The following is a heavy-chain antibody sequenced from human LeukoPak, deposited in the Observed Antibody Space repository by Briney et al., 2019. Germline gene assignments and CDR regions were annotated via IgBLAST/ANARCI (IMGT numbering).Heavy chain of an antibody. J-gene: IGHJ4*02. CDR2: INHSGST. Sequence: PSETLSLTCAVYGVSFSGYYWSWIRQPPGKGLEWIGEINHSGSTNYNPSLKSRVTISVDTSKNRFSLRLSSVTAADTAVYYCARGGPSLGVDYWGQGTLVTVSS. D-gene: IGHD5/OR15-5a*01. CDR1: GVSFSGYY. CDR3: ARGGPSLGVDY. V-gene: IGHV4-34*01.